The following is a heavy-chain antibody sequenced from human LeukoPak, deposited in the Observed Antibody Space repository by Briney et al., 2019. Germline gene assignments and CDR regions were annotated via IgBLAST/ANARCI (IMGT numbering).Heavy chain of an antibody. CDR3: ARGYKYAYDY. D-gene: IGHD5-18*01. CDR2: TYYRSNWYN. V-gene: IGHV6-1*01. Sequence: SQTLSLTCAISGDSVSSNSVAWNWLRQSPSRGLEWLGRTYYRSNWYNDYAVSVKSRITINPDTSKNQFSLQLNSVTPEDTAMYYCARGYKYAYDYWGQGTLVTVSS. J-gene: IGHJ4*02. CDR1: GDSVSSNSVA.